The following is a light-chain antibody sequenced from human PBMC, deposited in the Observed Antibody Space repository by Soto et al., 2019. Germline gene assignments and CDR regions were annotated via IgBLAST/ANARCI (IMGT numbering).Light chain of an antibody. V-gene: IGKV1-5*01. CDR3: QQYDSFSVT. CDR2: DAS. CDR1: QSVSGW. J-gene: IGKJ1*01. Sequence: DIQMTQSPSTLSASVGDTVTVTCRASQSVSGWLAWYQQKPGKAPNLLIYDASTLHSGVPSRFSGSGSGTEFTLTISSLQPEDFATYYCQQYDSFSVTFGQGTKVDIK.